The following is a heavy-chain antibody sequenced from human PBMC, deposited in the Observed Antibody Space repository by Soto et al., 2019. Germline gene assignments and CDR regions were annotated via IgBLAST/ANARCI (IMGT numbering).Heavy chain of an antibody. J-gene: IGHJ4*02. CDR1: GXTFTSYD. Sequence: GASVKVSCKASGXTFTSYDINWVRQATGQGLEWMGWMNPNSGNTGYAQKFQGRVTMTRNTSISTAYMELSSLRSEDTAVYYCARDRGYSGYEDFDYWGQGTLVTVSS. V-gene: IGHV1-8*01. CDR3: ARDRGYSGYEDFDY. D-gene: IGHD5-12*01. CDR2: MNPNSGNT.